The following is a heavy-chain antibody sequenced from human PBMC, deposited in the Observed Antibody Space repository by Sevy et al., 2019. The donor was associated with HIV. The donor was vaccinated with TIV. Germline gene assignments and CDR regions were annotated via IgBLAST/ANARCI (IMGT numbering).Heavy chain of an antibody. CDR3: ATTREYYSDNSGYFDY. CDR1: GYTLTDLF. J-gene: IGHJ4*02. V-gene: IGHV1-24*01. Sequence: ASVKVSCKVSGYTLTDLFIHWVRQAPGKGLEWMGRFDPEDGETIYAQKFQGRFTMTEDTSRDTAYMELNSLRSEDTAVYYCATTREYYSDNSGYFDYWGQGTLVTVSS. D-gene: IGHD3-22*01. CDR2: FDPEDGET.